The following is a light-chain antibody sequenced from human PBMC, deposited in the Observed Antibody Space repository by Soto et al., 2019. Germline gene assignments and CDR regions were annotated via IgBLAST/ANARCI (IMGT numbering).Light chain of an antibody. CDR2: DAS. CDR3: QQYENRPT. Sequence: DLQMTQSPSSLSAYVEDRVTITGQSSQNINNYLNWYQQKPGRAPKLLIYDASNLEAGVPSRFRGSGSGTDFTFTISRLQPEDIATYYCQQYENRPTFGQGTRLEI. CDR1: QNINNY. J-gene: IGKJ5*01. V-gene: IGKV1-33*01.